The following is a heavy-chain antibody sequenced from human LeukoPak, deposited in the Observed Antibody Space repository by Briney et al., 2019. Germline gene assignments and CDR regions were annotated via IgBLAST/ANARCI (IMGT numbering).Heavy chain of an antibody. CDR2: IIPIFGTA. CDR1: GGTFSSYA. V-gene: IGHV1-69*05. CDR3: ASTYGSGSYTLDY. D-gene: IGHD3-10*01. J-gene: IGHJ4*02. Sequence: SSVKVSCEASGGTFSSYAISWVRQVRGQGLEWMGRIIPIFGTANYAQKFQGRVTITTDESTSTAYMELSSLRSEDTAVYYCASTYGSGSYTLDYWGQGTLVTVSS.